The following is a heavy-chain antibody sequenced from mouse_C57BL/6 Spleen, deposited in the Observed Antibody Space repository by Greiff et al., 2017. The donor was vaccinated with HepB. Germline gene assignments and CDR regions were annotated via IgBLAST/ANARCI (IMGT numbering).Heavy chain of an antibody. CDR1: GYAFISSW. V-gene: IGHV1-82*01. J-gene: IGHJ3*01. CDR3: ARKDGAY. Sequence: QVQLKQSGPELVKPGASVKISCKASGYAFISSWMNWVKQRPGKGLEWIGRIYPGDGDTNYNGKFKGKATLTADKSSSTAYMQLSSLTSEDSAVYFCARKDGAYWGQGTLVTVSA. CDR2: IYPGDGDT.